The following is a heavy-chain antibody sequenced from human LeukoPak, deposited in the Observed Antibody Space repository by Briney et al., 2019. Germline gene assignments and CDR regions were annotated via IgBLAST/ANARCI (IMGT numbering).Heavy chain of an antibody. Sequence: SQTLSLTCAISGDTVSNTRSAWNWLRQSPSRGLEWLGRTYYRSKWYNDYAVSVKSRITINPDTSKNQFSLQLNSVTPEDTAVYYCARVNSWTEEPDTGFDYWGQGTLVTVSS. CDR2: TYYRSKWYN. V-gene: IGHV6-1*01. CDR3: ARVNSWTEEPDTGFDY. J-gene: IGHJ4*02. CDR1: GDTVSNTRSA. D-gene: IGHD1-14*01.